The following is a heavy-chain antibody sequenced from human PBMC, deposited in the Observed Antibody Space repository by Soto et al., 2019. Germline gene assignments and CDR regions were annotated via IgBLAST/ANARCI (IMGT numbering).Heavy chain of an antibody. J-gene: IGHJ4*02. CDR2: ISGSGGST. CDR1: GFTFSSYA. D-gene: IGHD3-16*02. Sequence: GGSLRLSCAASGFTFSSYAMSXVRQAPGKGLEWVSAISGSGGSTYYADSVKGRFTISRDNSKNTLYLQMNSLRAEDTAVYYCAKDLYDYIWGSYRYGTYYFDYWGQGTLVTVSS. CDR3: AKDLYDYIWGSYRYGTYYFDY. V-gene: IGHV3-23*01.